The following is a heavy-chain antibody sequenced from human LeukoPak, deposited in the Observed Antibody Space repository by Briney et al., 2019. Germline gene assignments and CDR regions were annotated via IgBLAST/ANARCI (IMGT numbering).Heavy chain of an antibody. Sequence: GGSLRLSCAASGFTFSSYWMSWVRQAPGKGLEWVANIKQDGSEKYYVDSVKGRFTISRDNAKNSLYLQMNSLRAEDTAVYYCARSRRDGDYVYNYYYYYYMDVWGKGTTLTVSS. CDR3: ARSRRDGDYVYNYYYYYYMDV. V-gene: IGHV3-7*01. CDR1: GFTFSSYW. CDR2: IKQDGSEK. J-gene: IGHJ6*03. D-gene: IGHD4-17*01.